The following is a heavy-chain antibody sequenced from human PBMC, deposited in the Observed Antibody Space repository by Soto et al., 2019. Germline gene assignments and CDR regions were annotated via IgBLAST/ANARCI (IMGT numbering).Heavy chain of an antibody. CDR3: ARDWGYCSGGSCYSHYYYAMDV. J-gene: IGHJ6*02. D-gene: IGHD2-15*01. CDR2: IYTSEST. Sequence: PSETLSLTCTVSGGSITSFYWSWIRQPAGKGLEWIGRIYTSESTNYKPSLKSRVTMSVDTSKNQFSLNLNSVTAADTAVYYCARDWGYCSGGSCYSHYYYAMDVWGQGTTVTVSS. CDR1: GGSITSFY. V-gene: IGHV4-4*07.